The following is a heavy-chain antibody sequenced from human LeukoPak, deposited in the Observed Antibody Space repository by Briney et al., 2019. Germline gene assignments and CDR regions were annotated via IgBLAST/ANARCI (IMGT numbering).Heavy chain of an antibody. CDR3: AGGDSNYFDY. CDR2: IYHSGST. CDR1: GGSISSNNW. D-gene: IGHD3-16*01. Sequence: SETLSLTCAVSGGSISSNNWWSWVRQPPGKGLEWIGEIYHSGSTNYNLSLKSRVTISLDKSKNQFSLKLSSVTAADTAVYYCAGGDSNYFDYWGQGTLVTVSS. V-gene: IGHV4-4*02. J-gene: IGHJ4*02.